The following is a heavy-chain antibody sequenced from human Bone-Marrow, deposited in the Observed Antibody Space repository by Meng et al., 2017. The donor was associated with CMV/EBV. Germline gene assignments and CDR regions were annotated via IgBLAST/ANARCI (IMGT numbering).Heavy chain of an antibody. J-gene: IGHJ5*02. V-gene: IGHV4-34*01. Sequence: SCSGYYWSWIRQPPGKGLEWIGEINHSGSTNYNPSLKSRVTISVDTSKNQFSLKLSSVTAADTAVYYCARRRIAAAGQRMRRWFDPWGQGTLVTVSS. D-gene: IGHD6-13*01. CDR1: SCSGYY. CDR3: ARRRIAAAGQRMRRWFDP. CDR2: INHSGST.